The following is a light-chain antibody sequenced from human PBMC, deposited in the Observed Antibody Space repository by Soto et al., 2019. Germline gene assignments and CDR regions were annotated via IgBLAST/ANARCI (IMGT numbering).Light chain of an antibody. CDR1: QSVSSS. J-gene: IGKJ1*01. CDR3: QQRSNWPPT. V-gene: IGKV3-11*01. CDR2: DAS. Sequence: EIVLTQSPATLSLSPGERATLSCRASQSVSSSLAWYQQKPGQAPRLLMYDASNRSTGISARFSGSGSGTDFTLTISSLEPEDFALYYCQQRSNWPPTFGQGTKVEIK.